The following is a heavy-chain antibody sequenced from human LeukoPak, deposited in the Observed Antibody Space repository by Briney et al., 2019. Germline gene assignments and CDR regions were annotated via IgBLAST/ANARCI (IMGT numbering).Heavy chain of an antibody. D-gene: IGHD3-22*01. CDR1: GFTLSSYG. CDR2: ISYDGSNK. Sequence: GRSLRLSCAASGFTLSSYGMHWVRQAPGKGLEWVAVISYDGSNKYYTDSVKGRFTISKDNSMNTPYLQMNSLRTEDTAVYYCAKSAGDSSDEKWRWFDPWGQGTLVTVSS. V-gene: IGHV3-30*18. CDR3: AKSAGDSSDEKWRWFDP. J-gene: IGHJ5*02.